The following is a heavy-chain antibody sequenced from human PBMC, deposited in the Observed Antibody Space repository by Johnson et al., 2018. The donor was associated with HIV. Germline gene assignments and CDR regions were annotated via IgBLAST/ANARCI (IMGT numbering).Heavy chain of an antibody. CDR3: ARVKWEPWGCAFDI. Sequence: VQLVESGGGMIQPGGSLRLSCAASGFSFSDYAMSWVRQAPGKGLEWVLAISGSCGTTYYADSVRGRFTVSRDNSRDTLYLQMNSLRVEDTAVYYCARVKWEPWGCAFDIWGQGTMVTVSS. J-gene: IGHJ3*02. CDR1: GFSFSDYA. D-gene: IGHD1-26*01. CDR2: ISGSCGTT. V-gene: IGHV3-23*04.